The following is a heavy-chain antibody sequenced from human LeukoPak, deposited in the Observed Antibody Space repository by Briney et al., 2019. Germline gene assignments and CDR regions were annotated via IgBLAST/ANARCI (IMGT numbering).Heavy chain of an antibody. CDR2: ISYDGSNK. Sequence: GGSLRLSCAASGFTFSSYAMHWVRQAPGKGLEWVAVISYDGSNKYYADSVKGRFTISRDNSKNTLYLQMNSLRAEDTAVYYCASLNIAVAGTFDYWGLGTLVTVSS. D-gene: IGHD6-19*01. V-gene: IGHV3-30-3*01. J-gene: IGHJ4*02. CDR1: GFTFSSYA. CDR3: ASLNIAVAGTFDY.